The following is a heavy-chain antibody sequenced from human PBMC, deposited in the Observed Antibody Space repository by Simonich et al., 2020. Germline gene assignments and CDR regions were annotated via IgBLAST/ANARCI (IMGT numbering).Heavy chain of an antibody. CDR1: GFTFSSYA. V-gene: IGHV3-23*01. D-gene: IGHD1-26*01. CDR3: AKDSSLVGATDWFDP. Sequence: EVQLLESGRGLVQSGGSLRLSCAASGFTFSSYAMSWVRQAPGKWVEWVAAVSGSGGSTYYADSVKGRFTISRDNSKNTLYLQMNSLRAEDTAVYYCAKDSSLVGATDWFDPWGQGTLVTVSS. CDR2: VSGSGGST. J-gene: IGHJ5*02.